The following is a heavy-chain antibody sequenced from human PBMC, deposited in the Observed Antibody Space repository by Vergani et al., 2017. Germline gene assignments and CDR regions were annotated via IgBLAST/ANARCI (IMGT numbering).Heavy chain of an antibody. CDR1: GYTFTSYG. D-gene: IGHD2-2*01. V-gene: IGHV1-18*01. CDR3: VREEGVVVVPAAMHYDYYGMDV. CDR2: ISAYNGNT. Sequence: QVQLVQSGAEVKKPGASVKVSCKASGYTFTSYGISWVRQAPGQGLEWMGWISAYNGNTNYAQKLQGRVTMTTDTSTSTAYMELRSLRFDDTAVYYCVREEGVVVVPAAMHYDYYGMDVWGQGTTVTVSS. J-gene: IGHJ6*02.